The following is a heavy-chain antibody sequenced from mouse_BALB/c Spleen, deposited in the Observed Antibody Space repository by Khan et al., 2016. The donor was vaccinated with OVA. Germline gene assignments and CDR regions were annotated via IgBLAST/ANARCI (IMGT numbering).Heavy chain of an antibody. Sequence: QVQLKESGPGLVAPSQSLSITCTVSGFSLTNYTVHWVRQPPGKGLEWLGIIGTGGSTNYNSALMSRLSINKDNSKSQVFLKMNSLPTDDTAMYYCARDHYGSSYDYAMDYWGQGTSVTVSS. CDR2: IGTGGST. J-gene: IGHJ4*01. D-gene: IGHD1-1*01. CDR3: ARDHYGSSYDYAMDY. V-gene: IGHV2-9*02. CDR1: GFSLTNYT.